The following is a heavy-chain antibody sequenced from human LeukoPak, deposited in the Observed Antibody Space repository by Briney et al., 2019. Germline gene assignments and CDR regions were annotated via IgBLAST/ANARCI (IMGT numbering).Heavy chain of an antibody. CDR1: GFTFSSYA. CDR3: AIENYYGSGSYAFDI. D-gene: IGHD3-10*01. Sequence: SGGSLRLSCAASGFTFSSYAMSWVRQAPGKGLEWVSAISGSGGSTYYADSVKGRFTISRDNSKNTLYLQMNSLRAEDTAVYYCAIENYYGSGSYAFDIWGQGAMVTVSS. V-gene: IGHV3-23*01. J-gene: IGHJ3*02. CDR2: ISGSGGST.